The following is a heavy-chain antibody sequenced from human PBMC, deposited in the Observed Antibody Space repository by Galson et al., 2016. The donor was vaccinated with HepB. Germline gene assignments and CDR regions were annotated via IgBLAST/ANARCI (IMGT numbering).Heavy chain of an antibody. D-gene: IGHD4-17*01. Sequence: QSGAEVKKPGESLRISCKAPGFTFTRHSIHWVRQAPGQGLEWMGVIHPNDSRTDYAPRFQGRVTMTKDTSTTTVYLGLKSLRSEDTAVYFCARRLRDRFYGDFLFDLWGQGTLVTVSS. CDR3: ARRLRDRFYGDFLFDL. CDR2: IHPNDSRT. J-gene: IGHJ4*02. CDR1: GFTFTRHS. V-gene: IGHV1-46*01.